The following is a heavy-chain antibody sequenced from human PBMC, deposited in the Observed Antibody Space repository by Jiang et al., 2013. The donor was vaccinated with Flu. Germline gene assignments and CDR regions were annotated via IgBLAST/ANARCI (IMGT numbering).Heavy chain of an antibody. J-gene: IGHJ4*02. Sequence: GSGLVKPSETLSLTCTVSGGSISSSSYYWGWIRQPPGKGLEWIGSIYYSGSTYYNPSLKSRVTISVDTSKNQFSLKLSSVTAADTAVYYCARHPGWGSSPFDYWGQGTLVTVSS. CDR3: ARHPGWGSSPFDY. D-gene: IGHD6-13*01. V-gene: IGHV4-39*01. CDR2: IYYSGST. CDR1: GGSISSSSYY.